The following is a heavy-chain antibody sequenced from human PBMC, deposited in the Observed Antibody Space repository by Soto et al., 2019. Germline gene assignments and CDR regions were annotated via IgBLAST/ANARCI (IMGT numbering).Heavy chain of an antibody. CDR1: GGSISSSSYY. CDR3: ARGVVRGVTRT. Sequence: TSETLSLTCTVSGGSISSSSYYWGWIRQPPGKGLEWIGSIYYSGSTYYNPSLKSRVTISVDTSKNQFSLKLSSVTAADTAMYYCARGVVRGVTRTWGQGTLVTVSS. V-gene: IGHV4-39*07. J-gene: IGHJ5*02. D-gene: IGHD3-10*01. CDR2: IYYSGST.